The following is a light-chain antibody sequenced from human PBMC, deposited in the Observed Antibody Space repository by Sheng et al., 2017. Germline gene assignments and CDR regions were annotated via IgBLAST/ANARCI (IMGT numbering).Light chain of an antibody. Sequence: DIVLTQSPGTLSLSPGEKATLSCRASQTIDLNFLAWYQQKPGQAPRLLIYGATSRATGIPQTGSVAVGLGQTSISPSADWSPKILQCITVQQYGTSIGFTFGPGTKWISN. J-gene: IGKJ3*01. CDR1: QTIDLNF. V-gene: IGKV3-20*01. CDR3: QQYGTSIGFT. CDR2: GAT.